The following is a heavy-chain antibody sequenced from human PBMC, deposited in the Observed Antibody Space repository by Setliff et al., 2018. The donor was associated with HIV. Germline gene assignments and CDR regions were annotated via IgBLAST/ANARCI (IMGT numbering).Heavy chain of an antibody. Sequence: GASVKVSCKASGGTFSNYAFSWVRQAPGQGLEWMGWINPNGGYTNYAQKFLGRVTMTQDTSFTTAYLELSRLGSDDTAVYYCAADNYNCNSFDSWGQGSLVTVSS. V-gene: IGHV1-2*02. CDR2: INPNGGYT. CDR1: GGTFSNYA. J-gene: IGHJ4*02. D-gene: IGHD3-3*01. CDR3: AADNYNCNSFDS.